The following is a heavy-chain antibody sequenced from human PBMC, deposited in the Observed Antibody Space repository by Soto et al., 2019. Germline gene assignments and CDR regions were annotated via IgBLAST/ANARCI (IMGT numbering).Heavy chain of an antibody. CDR1: GFTFDDYA. D-gene: IGHD1-1*01. CDR3: AKDTNSRNYYYMDV. J-gene: IGHJ6*03. Sequence: EVQLVESGGGLVQPGRSLRLSCAASGFTFDDYAMHWVRQAPGKGLEWVSGISWNSGSIGYADSVKGRFTISRDNAKNSLYLQMNSLGAEDTALYYCAKDTNSRNYYYMDVWGKGTTVTVSS. V-gene: IGHV3-9*01. CDR2: ISWNSGSI.